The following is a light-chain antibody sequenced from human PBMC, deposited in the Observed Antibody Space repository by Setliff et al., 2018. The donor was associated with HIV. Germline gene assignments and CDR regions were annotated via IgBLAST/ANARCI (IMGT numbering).Light chain of an antibody. CDR2: TNN. CDR1: SSNIGSNI. CDR3: ATWDDSLNGPV. Sequence: QSVLTQPPSASGTPGQRVTISCSGSSSNIGSNIVNWYQQLPGTAPKILIYTNNQRPSGVPDRFSGSKSGTSASLAIIGLQSEDEAHYYCATWDDSLNGPVFGGGTKVTVL. V-gene: IGLV1-44*01. J-gene: IGLJ3*02.